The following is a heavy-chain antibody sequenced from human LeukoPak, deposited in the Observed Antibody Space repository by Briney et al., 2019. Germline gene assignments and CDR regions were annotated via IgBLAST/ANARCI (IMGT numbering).Heavy chain of an antibody. V-gene: IGHV4-39*01. J-gene: IGHJ4*02. CDR2: IFHSGTT. Sequence: PSETLSLTCTVSGGSISSSTNYWGWVRQPPGKGLECIGGIFHSGTTYYNPSLKSRVIISVDTSKNQFSLKLSSVTAADTAVYYCARHEEEDGYNAKTFDYWGQGTLVTVSS. CDR3: ARHEEEDGYNAKTFDY. D-gene: IGHD5-24*01. CDR1: GGSISSSTNY.